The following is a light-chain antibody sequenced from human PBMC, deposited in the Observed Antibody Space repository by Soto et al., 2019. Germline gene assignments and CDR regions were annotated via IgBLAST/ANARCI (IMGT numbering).Light chain of an antibody. Sequence: DIQMTQSPSTLSASVGDRVTITCRASRSISRSLAWYQQKSGKAPKLLIYDASSLESGVPSRFSGSGFGTEFTLTISGLQPDDFATYYCQQYHNWPAFGQGTKVEIK. CDR1: RSISRS. CDR2: DAS. V-gene: IGKV1-5*01. CDR3: QQYHNWPA. J-gene: IGKJ1*01.